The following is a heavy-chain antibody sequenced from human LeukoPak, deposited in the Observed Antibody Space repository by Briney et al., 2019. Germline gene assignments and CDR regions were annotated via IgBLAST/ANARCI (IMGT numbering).Heavy chain of an antibody. D-gene: IGHD3-10*01. CDR3: ARGSSGSYFNY. V-gene: IGHV4-4*07. J-gene: IGHJ4*02. CDR1: GESINNYF. Sequence: SETLSLTCTVSGESINNYFYSWVRQPAGKGLEWIGRIFPSGGSNYNPSIKSRVTMSVDTSQSQVSLKLSSVTAADTAVYYCARGSSGSYFNYWGQGALVTVSS. CDR2: IFPSGGS.